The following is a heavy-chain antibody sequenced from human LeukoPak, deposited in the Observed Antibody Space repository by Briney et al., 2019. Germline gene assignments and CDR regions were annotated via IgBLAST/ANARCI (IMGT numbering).Heavy chain of an antibody. CDR1: GFTFSSYG. CDR2: ISGSGGST. Sequence: GGSLRLSCAASGFTFSSYGMSWVRQAPGKGLEWVSAISGSGGSTYYADSVKGRFTISRDNSKNTLYLQMNSLRAEDTAVYYCARSRDGYNTPNDYWGQGTLVTVSS. D-gene: IGHD5-24*01. J-gene: IGHJ4*02. V-gene: IGHV3-23*01. CDR3: ARSRDGYNTPNDY.